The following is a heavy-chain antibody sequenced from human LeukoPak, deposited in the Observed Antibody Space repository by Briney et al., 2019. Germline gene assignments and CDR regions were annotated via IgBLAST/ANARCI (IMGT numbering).Heavy chain of an antibody. CDR2: IYSGGST. Sequence: GSLRLSCAASGFTVSSNYMSWVRQAPGEGLEWVSVIYSGGSTYYADSVKGRFTISRDNSKNTLYLQMNSLRAEDTAVYYCARDRPPNYYDSSGPYLDYWGQGTLVTVSS. J-gene: IGHJ4*02. CDR3: ARDRPPNYYDSSGPYLDY. CDR1: GFTVSSNY. D-gene: IGHD3-22*01. V-gene: IGHV3-66*01.